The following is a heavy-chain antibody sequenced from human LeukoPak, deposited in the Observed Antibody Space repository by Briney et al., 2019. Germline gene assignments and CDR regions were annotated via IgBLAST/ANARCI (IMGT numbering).Heavy chain of an antibody. Sequence: SETLSLTSTVSGGSISSYYWSWMRQSPGKGLEWIGYIYYSGSTNYNPSLKSRVTISLDTSKNQFSLQLSSVTAADTAVYYCASTDWNYARWGQGILVTVSS. V-gene: IGHV4-59*08. CDR2: IYYSGST. J-gene: IGHJ4*02. CDR3: ASTDWNYAR. CDR1: GGSISSYY. D-gene: IGHD1-7*01.